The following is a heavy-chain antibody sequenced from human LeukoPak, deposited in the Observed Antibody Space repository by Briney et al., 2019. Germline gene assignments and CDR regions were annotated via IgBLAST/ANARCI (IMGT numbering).Heavy chain of an antibody. D-gene: IGHD7-27*01. J-gene: IGHJ4*02. CDR2: ITNNGDTT. V-gene: IGHV3-64D*06. CDR1: GFTFSSYA. CDR3: LKDRLGTGDY. Sequence: PGGSLRLSCSASGFTFSSYAMHWVRQAPGKGLEYVSSITNNGDTTYYTDSVKGRFTISRDNSKNTLYLQMSSLRAEDTAVYYCLKDRLGTGDYWGQGTLVSVSS.